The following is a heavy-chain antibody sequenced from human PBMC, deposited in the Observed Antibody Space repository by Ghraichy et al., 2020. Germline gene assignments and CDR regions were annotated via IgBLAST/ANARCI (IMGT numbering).Heavy chain of an antibody. J-gene: IGHJ4*02. V-gene: IGHV3-7*01. Sequence: GESLNISCAASGFTFSSYWMTWIRQAPGKGLEWVANIKQDGSEKYYVDSVKGRFTISRDTAKNSLYLQMNSLRAEDTAVYYCARHPYYSYDSSGPLDYWGQGALVTVSS. CDR2: IKQDGSEK. D-gene: IGHD3-22*01. CDR1: GFTFSSYW. CDR3: ARHPYYSYDSSGPLDY.